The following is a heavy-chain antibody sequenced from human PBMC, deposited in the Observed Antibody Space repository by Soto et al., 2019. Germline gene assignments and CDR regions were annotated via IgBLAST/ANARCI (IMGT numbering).Heavy chain of an antibody. V-gene: IGHV5-51*01. J-gene: IGHJ1*01. CDR2: IYPSDSDI. D-gene: IGHD2-2*01. CDR3: SRQDRNSPTTSRYPAYPREH. Sequence: GESLRVSCQASGYSFTTYWIGWVRQRPGMGLEWMGIIYPSDSDIRYSPSFLGQVTISADKSIATAYLQWSSLQASDTAIYYCSRQDRNSPTTSRYPAYPREHCRQGT. CDR1: GYSFTTYW.